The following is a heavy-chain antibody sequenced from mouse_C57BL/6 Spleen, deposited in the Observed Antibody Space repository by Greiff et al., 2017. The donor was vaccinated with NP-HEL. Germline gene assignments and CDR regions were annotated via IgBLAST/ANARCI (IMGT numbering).Heavy chain of an antibody. V-gene: IGHV1-55*01. D-gene: IGHD1-1*01. CDR1: GYTFTSYW. J-gene: IGHJ2*01. CDR3: ARIPYYYYGRDY. CDR2: IYPGSGST. Sequence: QVQLQQPGAELVKPGASVKMSCKASGYTFTSYWITWVKQRPGQGLEWIGDIYPGSGSTNYNEKFKSKATLTVDTSSSTAYMQLSSLTSEDSAVYYCARIPYYYYGRDYWGQGTTLTVSS.